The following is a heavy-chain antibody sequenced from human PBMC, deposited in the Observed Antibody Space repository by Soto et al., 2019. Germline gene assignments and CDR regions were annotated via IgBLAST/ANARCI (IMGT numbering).Heavy chain of an antibody. V-gene: IGHV3-53*05. Sequence: GGSLRLSCAASGFTVSSNYMSWVRQAPGKGLEWVSVIYSGGSTYYADSVKGRFTISRDNSKNTLYLQMNSLRAEDTAVYYCHRTSPPYYYYYGMDVWGQGTTVTVSS. D-gene: IGHD2-2*01. CDR3: HRTSPPYYYYYGMDV. CDR2: IYSGGST. CDR1: GFTVSSNY. J-gene: IGHJ6*02.